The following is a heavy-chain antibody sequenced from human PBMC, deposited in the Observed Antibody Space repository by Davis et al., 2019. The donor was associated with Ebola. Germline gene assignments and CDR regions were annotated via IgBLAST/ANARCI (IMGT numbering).Heavy chain of an antibody. Sequence: GESLKISCAASGFTFSSYSMNWVRQAPGKGLEWVSYISSSSSYIYYADSVKGRFTISRDNAKNSLYLQMNSLRDEDTAVYYCARDRRDGYNPFDYWGQGTLVTVSS. V-gene: IGHV3-21*05. CDR2: ISSSSSYI. D-gene: IGHD5-24*01. CDR1: GFTFSSYS. J-gene: IGHJ4*02. CDR3: ARDRRDGYNPFDY.